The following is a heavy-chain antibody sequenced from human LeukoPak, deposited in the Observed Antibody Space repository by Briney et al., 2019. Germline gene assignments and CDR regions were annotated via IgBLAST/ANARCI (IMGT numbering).Heavy chain of an antibody. V-gene: IGHV3-48*03. Sequence: GGSLRLSCAASGFTFSSYEMNWVRQAPGKGLEGGSYISSGSSSIFYADSVKGRFTISRDNAKNSLYLQMNSLRVEDTAVYHCARGGIAARFAYWGQGILVTVSS. CDR2: ISSGSSSI. CDR3: ARGGIAARFAY. CDR1: GFTFSSYE. J-gene: IGHJ4*02. D-gene: IGHD6-6*01.